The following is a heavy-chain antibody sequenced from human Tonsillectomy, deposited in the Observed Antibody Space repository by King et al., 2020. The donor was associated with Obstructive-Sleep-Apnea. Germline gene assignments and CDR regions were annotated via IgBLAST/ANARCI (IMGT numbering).Heavy chain of an antibody. CDR1: CGTFSNYA. CDR2: IIPIFGTA. V-gene: IGHV1-69*12. Sequence: QLVQSGAEVKKPGSSVKVSCQASCGTFSNYAISWVRQAPGQGLEWMGGIIPIFGTANYAQKFQGRVTITADESTSTGYMELSSLRSEDTAVYYCASGYYYESSGYWGPFDYWGQGTLVTVSS. J-gene: IGHJ4*02. CDR3: ASGYYYESSGYWGPFDY. D-gene: IGHD3-22*01.